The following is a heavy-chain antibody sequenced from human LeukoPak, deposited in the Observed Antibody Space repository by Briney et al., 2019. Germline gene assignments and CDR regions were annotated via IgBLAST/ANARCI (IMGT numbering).Heavy chain of an antibody. V-gene: IGHV3-9*01. D-gene: IGHD5-18*01. CDR3: VKVRGYSYGYVDY. CDR2: ISWNSGSI. J-gene: IGHJ4*02. Sequence: GGSLRLSCAASGFSFDDYAMHWVRQAPGKGLEWVSGISWNSGSIGYADSVKGRFTISRDNAKNSLYPQMNSLRAEDTALYYCVKVRGYSYGYVDYWGQGSLVTVSS. CDR1: GFSFDDYA.